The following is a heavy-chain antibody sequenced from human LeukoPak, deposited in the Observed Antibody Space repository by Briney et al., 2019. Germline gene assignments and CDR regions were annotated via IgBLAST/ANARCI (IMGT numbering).Heavy chain of an antibody. J-gene: IGHJ3*01. V-gene: IGHV5-51*01. D-gene: IGHD4-11*01. Sequence: GESLKISCSASGYKFPNQWLAWVRQMPGKGLEWVGNIYPGDSDTRYNPSFQGHVTISADKSTSTAYLQWSRLQASDTAMYYCARRSVANTTGYGLDLWGQGTLVTVSS. CDR1: GYKFPNQW. CDR3: ARRSVANTTGYGLDL. CDR2: IYPGDSDT.